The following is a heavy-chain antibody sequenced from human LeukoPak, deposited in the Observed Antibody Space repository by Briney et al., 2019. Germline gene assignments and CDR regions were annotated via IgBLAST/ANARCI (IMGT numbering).Heavy chain of an antibody. D-gene: IGHD3-9*01. CDR3: ARGPYYDILTGYWGY. CDR2: INPNSGGT. V-gene: IGHV1-2*02. CDR1: GYTFTGYY. J-gene: IGHJ4*02. Sequence: ASVKVSFKASGYTFTGYYMHWVRQAPGQGLEWMGWINPNSGGTNYAQKFQGRVTMTRDTSISTAYMELSRLRSDDTAVYYCARGPYYDILTGYWGYWGQGTLVTVSS.